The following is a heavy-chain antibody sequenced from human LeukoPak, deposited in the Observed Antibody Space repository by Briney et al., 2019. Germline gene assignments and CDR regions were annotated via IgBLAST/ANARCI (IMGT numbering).Heavy chain of an antibody. CDR1: GFTFSSYG. D-gene: IGHD2-21*02. J-gene: IGHJ4*02. CDR2: IRYDGSNK. Sequence: PGGSLRLSCAASGFTFSSYGMHWVRQAPGKGLEWVAFIRYDGSNKYYADSVKGRFTISRDNAKNSLYLQMNSLRAEDTAVYYCALSGVVVVTVVYWGQGTLVTVSS. CDR3: ALSGVVVVTVVY. V-gene: IGHV3-30*02.